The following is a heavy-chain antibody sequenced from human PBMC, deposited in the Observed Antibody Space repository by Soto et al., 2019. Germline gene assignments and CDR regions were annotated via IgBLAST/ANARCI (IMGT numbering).Heavy chain of an antibody. CDR2: ISAYNGNT. J-gene: IGHJ6*02. CDR3: ARDYLPPSRFSGHYGMDV. CDR1: GYTFTSYG. Sequence: QVQLVQSGAEVKKPGASVKVSCKASGYTFTSYGISWVRQAPGQGLEWMGWISAYNGNTNYAQKLQGRVTMTTDTSTSTAYMELRSLRSDDTAVYYCARDYLPPSRFSGHYGMDVWGQGTTVTVSS. D-gene: IGHD3-3*01. V-gene: IGHV1-18*01.